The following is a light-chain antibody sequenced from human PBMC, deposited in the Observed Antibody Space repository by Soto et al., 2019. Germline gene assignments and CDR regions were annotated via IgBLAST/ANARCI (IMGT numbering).Light chain of an antibody. J-gene: IGKJ1*01. CDR3: QQTYSYPNS. Sequence: DIQMTQSPSSLSASVGDRVTITCRSSQAISNYVSWYQQEPRKAPRLLIYAASSLQSVVPSRFSGSGSGTDFTLTISCLQPEDFGSYFCQQTYSYPNSFGQGTKVEIK. V-gene: IGKV1-39*01. CDR2: AAS. CDR1: QAISNY.